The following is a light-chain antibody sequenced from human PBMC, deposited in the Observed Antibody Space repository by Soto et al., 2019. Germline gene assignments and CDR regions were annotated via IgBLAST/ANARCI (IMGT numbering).Light chain of an antibody. Sequence: DIQMTQSPSSLSASVGDRVTITCRASQGIGNDLGWYQQKPGNAPKRLIYAASSLQSGVPSRFSGSESGTEFTLTISSLQPEDFATYYCQQYNSYPLTFGGGTKVEL. CDR1: QGIGND. CDR3: QQYNSYPLT. J-gene: IGKJ4*01. CDR2: AAS. V-gene: IGKV1-17*01.